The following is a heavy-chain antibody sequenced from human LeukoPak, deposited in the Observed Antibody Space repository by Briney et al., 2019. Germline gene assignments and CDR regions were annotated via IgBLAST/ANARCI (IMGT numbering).Heavy chain of an antibody. CDR1: GFGFSNYW. D-gene: IGHD3-10*01. Sequence: GGSRRLSCLGSGFGFSNYWMTWLRQAPGGGLEWVANIKEDGSGIYYADSVKGRFTISRDNAKNSVYLQMNSLRVEDTALYYCATGRWFGEFAGSAFEDWGQGTLVTVSS. CDR2: IKEDGSGI. J-gene: IGHJ4*02. CDR3: ATGRWFGEFAGSAFED. V-gene: IGHV3-7*01.